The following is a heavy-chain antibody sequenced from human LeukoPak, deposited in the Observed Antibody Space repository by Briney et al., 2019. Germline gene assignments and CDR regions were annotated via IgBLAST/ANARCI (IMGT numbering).Heavy chain of an antibody. CDR3: AREWDIVVVPAAIRNNWFDP. CDR2: IYHSGST. V-gene: IGHV4-38-2*02. J-gene: IGHJ5*02. Sequence: SETLSLTCTVSGYSISSGYYWGWIRQPPGKGREWIGSIYHSGSTYYNPSLKSRVTISVDTSKNQFSLKLSSVTAADTAVYYCAREWDIVVVPAAIRNNWFDPWGQGTLVTVSS. CDR1: GYSISSGYY. D-gene: IGHD2-2*02.